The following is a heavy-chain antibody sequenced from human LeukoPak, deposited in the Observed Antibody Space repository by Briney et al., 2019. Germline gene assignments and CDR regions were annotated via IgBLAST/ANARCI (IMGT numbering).Heavy chain of an antibody. J-gene: IGHJ4*02. V-gene: IGHV3-48*01. Sequence: GGSLRLSCAASGFTFSSYSMNWVRQAPGKGLEWVSYISSISSTIYYADSVKGRFTISRDNAKNSLYLQMNSLRAEDTAVYYCARDLTTVTNWGQGTLVTVSS. CDR3: ARDLTTVTN. CDR2: ISSISSTI. CDR1: GFTFSSYS. D-gene: IGHD4-11*01.